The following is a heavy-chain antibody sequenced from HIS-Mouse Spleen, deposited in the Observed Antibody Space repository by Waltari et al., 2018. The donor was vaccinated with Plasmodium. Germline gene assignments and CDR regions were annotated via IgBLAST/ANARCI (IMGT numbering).Heavy chain of an antibody. CDR1: VGSISRSSYY. J-gene: IGHJ2*01. CDR3: ARQRSADWYFDL. V-gene: IGHV4-39*01. Sequence: QLQLQESGPGLVQPSETLSLTCTVPVGSISRSSYYWGWIRQPPGKGLEWIGSIYYSGSTYYNPSLKSRVTISVDTSKNQFSLKLSSVTAADTAVYYCARQRSADWYFDLWGRGTLVTVSS. CDR2: IYYSGST.